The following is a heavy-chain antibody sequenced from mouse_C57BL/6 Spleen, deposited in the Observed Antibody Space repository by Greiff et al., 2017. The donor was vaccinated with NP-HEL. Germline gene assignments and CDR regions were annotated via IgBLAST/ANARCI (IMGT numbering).Heavy chain of an antibody. J-gene: IGHJ1*03. Sequence: QVQLQQSGPELVKPGASVKISCKASGYSFTSYYIHWVKQRPGQGLEWIGWIYPGRGNTKYNEKFKGKATLTADTSSSTAYMPLSSLTSEDSAVYYCARGDYGSIYWYFDVWGTGTTVTVSS. CDR2: IYPGRGNT. CDR1: GYSFTSYY. CDR3: ARGDYGSIYWYFDV. V-gene: IGHV1-66*01. D-gene: IGHD1-1*01.